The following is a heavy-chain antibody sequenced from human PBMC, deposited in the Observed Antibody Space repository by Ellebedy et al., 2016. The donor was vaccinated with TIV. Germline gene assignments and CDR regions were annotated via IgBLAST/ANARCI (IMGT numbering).Heavy chain of an antibody. V-gene: IGHV3-30-3*01. CDR1: GFTFSSYA. CDR3: ARDSGYYDSSGYSDFDY. CDR2: ISYDGSNK. J-gene: IGHJ4*02. Sequence: GGSLRLSXAASGFTFSSYAVHWVRQAPGKGLGWVAVISYDGSNKYYADSVKGRFTISRDNSKNMLYLQINSLRAEDTAVYYCARDSGYYDSSGYSDFDYWGQGTLVTVSS. D-gene: IGHD3-22*01.